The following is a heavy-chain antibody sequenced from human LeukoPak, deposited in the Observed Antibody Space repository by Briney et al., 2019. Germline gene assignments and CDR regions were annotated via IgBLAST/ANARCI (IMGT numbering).Heavy chain of an antibody. J-gene: IGHJ6*03. CDR2: IYYSGST. CDR3: AKGGEAKWFGELLKTQYYYYMDV. CDR1: GGSISSYY. D-gene: IGHD3-10*01. V-gene: IGHV4-59*01. Sequence: PSEILSLSCTVSGGSISSYYWSWIWQPPGKGLEWIGYIYYSGSTNYNPSLKSRVTISVDTSKNQFSLKLSSVTAADTAVYYCAKGGEAKWFGELLKTQYYYYMDVWGKGTTVTVSS.